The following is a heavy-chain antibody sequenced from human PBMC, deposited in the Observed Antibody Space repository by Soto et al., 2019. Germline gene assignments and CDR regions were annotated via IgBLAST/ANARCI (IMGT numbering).Heavy chain of an antibody. Sequence: PSETLSLTCTVSGGSISSSSYYWGWIRQPPGKGLERNGSIYYSGYTYYTPSLKCRVTISVDTSKNQFSLKLSSVTAAFTSLYFCARHNGPLYVGYYYDMDVWGQGTTVT. CDR1: GGSISSSSYY. D-gene: IGHD3-16*01. CDR3: ARHNGPLYVGYYYDMDV. V-gene: IGHV4-39*01. CDR2: IYYSGYT. J-gene: IGHJ6*02.